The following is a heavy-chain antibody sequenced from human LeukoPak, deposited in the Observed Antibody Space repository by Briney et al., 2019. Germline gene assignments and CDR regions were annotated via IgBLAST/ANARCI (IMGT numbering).Heavy chain of an antibody. CDR3: ARKDERLQLGY. CDR2: IYPGDSDT. D-gene: IGHD5-24*01. CDR1: GYSFTSYW. V-gene: IGHV5-51*01. Sequence: GESPKISCKGSGYSFTSYWIGWVRQMPGKGLGLMGIIYPGDSDTRYSPSFQGQATLSADKTISTAFLQWSSLKASDTAMYYCARKDERLQLGYWGQGTLVTVSS. J-gene: IGHJ4*02.